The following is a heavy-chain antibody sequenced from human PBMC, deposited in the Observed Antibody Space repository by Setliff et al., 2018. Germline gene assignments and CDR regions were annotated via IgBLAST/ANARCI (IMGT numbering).Heavy chain of an antibody. CDR2: ISGGADKT. D-gene: IGHD2-21*02. J-gene: IGHJ4*02. CDR1: GFTLSAYA. Sequence: GGSLRLSCAASGFTLSAYAMSWVRQAPGKGLEWVSGISGGADKTYYADSVRGRFTISRDNSKNILYLQMNSLRPEDTAVYYCARFAKCGGHCWNDYWGQGTRVTVSS. V-gene: IGHV3-23*01. CDR3: ARFAKCGGHCWNDY.